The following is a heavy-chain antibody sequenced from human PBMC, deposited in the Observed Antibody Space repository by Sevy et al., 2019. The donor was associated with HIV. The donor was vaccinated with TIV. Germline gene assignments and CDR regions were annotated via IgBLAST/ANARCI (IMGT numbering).Heavy chain of an antibody. D-gene: IGHD3-10*01. V-gene: IGHV3-23*01. CDR2: ISGRGVST. Sequence: GGCLRLSCAASEFTFSTYAMNWVRQAPGKGLEWVSAISGRGVSTYYADSVKGRFTFSRDNSKNTLYLQMNSLRAEDTAVYYCAKDRGTYGVRPSYFDYWGRGTLVTVSS. CDR1: EFTFSTYA. J-gene: IGHJ4*02. CDR3: AKDRGTYGVRPSYFDY.